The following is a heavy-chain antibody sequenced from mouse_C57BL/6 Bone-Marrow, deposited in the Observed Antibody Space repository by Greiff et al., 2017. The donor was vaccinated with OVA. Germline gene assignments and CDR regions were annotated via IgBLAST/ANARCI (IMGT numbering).Heavy chain of an antibody. V-gene: IGHV5-4*01. CDR1: GFTFSSYA. Sequence: EVQLVESGGGLVKPGGSLKLSCAASGFTFSSYAMSWVRQTPEKRLEWVATISDGGSYTYYPDNVKGRFTISRDNAKNNLYLQMSHLKSEDTAMYYCARERGMITTGYFDVWGTGTTVTVSS. CDR2: ISDGGSYT. CDR3: ARERGMITTGYFDV. D-gene: IGHD2-4*01. J-gene: IGHJ1*03.